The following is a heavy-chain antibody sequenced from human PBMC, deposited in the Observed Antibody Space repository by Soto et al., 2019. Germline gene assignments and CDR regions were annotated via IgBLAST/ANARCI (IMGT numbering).Heavy chain of an antibody. CDR2: ISYDGSNK. CDR1: VFTFSSYA. J-gene: IGHJ4*02. CDR3: ARAPTLPAAGGSWFDY. V-gene: IGHV3-30-3*01. Sequence: QVQLVESGGGVVQPGRSVRLSCAASVFTFSSYAMHWVRQAPGKGLEWVAVISYDGSNKYYADSVKGRFTISRDNSKNTLYLQLNSLRAEDTAVYYCARAPTLPAAGGSWFDYWGQGTLVTVSS. D-gene: IGHD6-13*01.